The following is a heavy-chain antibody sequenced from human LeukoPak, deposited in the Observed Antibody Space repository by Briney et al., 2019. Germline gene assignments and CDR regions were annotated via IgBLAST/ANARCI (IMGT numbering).Heavy chain of an antibody. CDR3: ARDRGPYYFDY. J-gene: IGHJ4*02. CDR1: GFTFGDYA. Sequence: GGSLRLSCTASGFTFGDYAMSWFRQAPGKGLEWVAVIWYDGSNKYYADSVKGRFTISRDNSKNTLYLQMNSLRAEDTAVYYCARDRGPYYFDYWGQGTLVTVSS. V-gene: IGHV3-33*01. CDR2: IWYDGSNK.